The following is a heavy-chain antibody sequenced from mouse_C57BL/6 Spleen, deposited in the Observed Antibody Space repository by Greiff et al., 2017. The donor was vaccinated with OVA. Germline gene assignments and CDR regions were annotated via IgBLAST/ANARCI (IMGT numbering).Heavy chain of an antibody. CDR3: ARGKDGYDY. J-gene: IGHJ2*01. CDR1: GYTFTSYW. Sequence: QVQLKQPGAELVMPGASVKLSCKASGYTFTSYWMHWVKQRPGQGLEWIGEIYPSDSYTNYNQKFKGKSTLTADKSSSTAYMQLSSLTSEDSAVYYSARGKDGYDYWGQGTTLTVSS. V-gene: IGHV1-69*01. CDR2: IYPSDSYT. D-gene: IGHD2-3*01.